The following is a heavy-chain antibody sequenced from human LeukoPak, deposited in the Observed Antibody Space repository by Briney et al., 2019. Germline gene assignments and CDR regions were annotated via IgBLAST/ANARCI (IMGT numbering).Heavy chain of an antibody. CDR2: IRHGGSNK. Sequence: PGGSLRLSCAASGFTFSTYWMHWVRQAPGKGLEWVAFIRHGGSNKYYADSVKGRFTISRDNSKNTLYLQMNSLSAEDTAVYYCAKMPPAGQQRYSHDYWGQGTLVTVSS. CDR1: GFTFSTYW. CDR3: AKMPPAGQQRYSHDY. V-gene: IGHV3-30*02. J-gene: IGHJ4*02. D-gene: IGHD6-13*01.